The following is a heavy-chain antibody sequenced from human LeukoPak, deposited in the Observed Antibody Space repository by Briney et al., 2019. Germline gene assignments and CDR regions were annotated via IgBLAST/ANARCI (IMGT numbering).Heavy chain of an antibody. V-gene: IGHV3-48*03. D-gene: IGHD3-22*01. J-gene: IGHJ6*03. CDR2: ISSSGSTI. Sequence: GGSLRLSCAASGFTFSSYEMNWVRQAPGKGLEWVSYISSSGSTIYYADSVKGRFTISRDTAKNSLFLQMNSLRAEDTAIYYCARDYFDSSDYPQTYYYCYMDVWGKGTTVTVSS. CDR1: GFTFSSYE. CDR3: ARDYFDSSDYPQTYYYCYMDV.